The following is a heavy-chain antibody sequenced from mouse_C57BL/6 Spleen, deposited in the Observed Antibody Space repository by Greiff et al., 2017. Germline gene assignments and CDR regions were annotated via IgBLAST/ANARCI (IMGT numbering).Heavy chain of an antibody. D-gene: IGHD2-4*01. CDR1: GYSFTSYY. J-gene: IGHJ4*01. CDR3: ARQIYCDYDADAMDY. Sequence: QVQLQQSGPELVKPGASVKISCKASGYSFTSYYIPWVQQRPGKGLEWIGWINPGSGNTNYNEKFKGKATLTADTSYSTPYLQLSRLTSEDSAVFYGARQIYCDYDADAMDYWGQGTSVTVSS. CDR2: INPGSGNT. V-gene: IGHV1-66*01.